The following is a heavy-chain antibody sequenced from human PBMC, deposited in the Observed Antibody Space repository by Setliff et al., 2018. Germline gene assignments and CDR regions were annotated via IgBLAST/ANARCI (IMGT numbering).Heavy chain of an antibody. D-gene: IGHD3-22*01. Sequence: PGESLKISCKGSGYTFTEYLIGWVRQMPGKGLEWMGIIFPGDSATKYSPSFQGQVTMSVDKSISTAYLQWSSLKASDTAMYYCARYDSSGYHYYYGMDVWGQGTTGTVSS. CDR3: ARYDSSGYHYYYGMDV. V-gene: IGHV5-51*01. J-gene: IGHJ6*02. CDR2: IFPGDSAT. CDR1: GYTFTEYL.